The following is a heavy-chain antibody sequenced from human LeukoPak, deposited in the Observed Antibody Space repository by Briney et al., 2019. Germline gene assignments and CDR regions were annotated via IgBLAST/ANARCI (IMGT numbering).Heavy chain of an antibody. D-gene: IGHD3-10*01. CDR3: ARDARGSGSPPLFDP. CDR2: IYHSGST. V-gene: IGHV4-30-2*01. J-gene: IGHJ5*02. CDR1: GGSISSGGYS. Sequence: PSQTLSFTCAVSGGSISSGGYSWSWIRQPPGKGLEWIGYIYHSGSTYYNPSLKSRVTISVDRSKNQFSLKLSSVTAADTAVYYCARDARGSGSPPLFDPWGQGTLVTVSS.